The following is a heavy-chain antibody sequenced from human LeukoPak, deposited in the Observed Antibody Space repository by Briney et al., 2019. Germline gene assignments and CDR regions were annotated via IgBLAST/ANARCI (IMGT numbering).Heavy chain of an antibody. Sequence: PSETLSLTCAVYGGSFSGYYWSWIRQPPGKGLEWIGEINHSGSTNYNPSLKSRVTISVDTFKNQFSLKLSSVTAADTAVYYCARGVQLNAFDIWGQGTMVTVSS. CDR1: GGSFSGYY. CDR3: ARGVQLNAFDI. V-gene: IGHV4-34*01. D-gene: IGHD5-18*01. J-gene: IGHJ3*02. CDR2: INHSGST.